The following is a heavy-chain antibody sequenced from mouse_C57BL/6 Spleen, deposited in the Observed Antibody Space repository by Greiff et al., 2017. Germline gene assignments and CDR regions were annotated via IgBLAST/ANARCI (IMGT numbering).Heavy chain of an antibody. J-gene: IGHJ3*01. D-gene: IGHD3-2*02. CDR2: IDPSDSYT. CDR1: GYTFTSYW. Sequence: QVQLQQPGAELVMPGASVKLSCKASGYTFTSYWMHWVKQRPGQGLEWIGEIDPSDSYTNYNQKFKGKSTLTVDKSSSTAYMQLSSLTSEDSAVYYCARSKDSSGYEAWFAYWGQGTLVTVSA. CDR3: ARSKDSSGYEAWFAY. V-gene: IGHV1-69*01.